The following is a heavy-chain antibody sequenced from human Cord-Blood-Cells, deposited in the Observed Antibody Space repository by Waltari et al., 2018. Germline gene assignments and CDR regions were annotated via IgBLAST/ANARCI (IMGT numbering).Heavy chain of an antibody. D-gene: IGHD2-2*01. J-gene: IGHJ5*02. Sequence: QVQLQESGPGLVKPSETLSVTCTVSGGSISSYYWSWIRQPPGKGLEWIGYIDDSGGTTYNPPLKSRVTISVDTSKNQFSLKLSSVTAAYTAVYYCARSQYQLLPNWFDPWGQGTLVTVSS. CDR1: GGSISSYY. CDR3: ARSQYQLLPNWFDP. V-gene: IGHV4-59*01. CDR2: IDDSGGT.